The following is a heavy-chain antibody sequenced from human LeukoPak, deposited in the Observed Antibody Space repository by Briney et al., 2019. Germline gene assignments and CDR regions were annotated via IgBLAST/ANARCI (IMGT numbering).Heavy chain of an antibody. CDR2: IRSKAYGGTT. CDR3: TRGIAYCGGDCFYYFDY. Sequence: GGSLRLSCTASGFTFGGYAMSWVRQAPGEGLEWVGFIRSKAYGGTTEYAASVKGRFTISRDDSKSIAYLQMNSLKTEDTAVYYCTRGIAYCGGDCFYYFDYWGQGTLVTVSS. V-gene: IGHV3-49*04. CDR1: GFTFGGYA. D-gene: IGHD2-21*02. J-gene: IGHJ4*02.